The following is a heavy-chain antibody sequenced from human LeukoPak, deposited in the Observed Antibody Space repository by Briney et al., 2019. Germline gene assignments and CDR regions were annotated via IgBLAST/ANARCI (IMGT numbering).Heavy chain of an antibody. D-gene: IGHD1-26*01. Sequence: HPGGSLRLSCAAFGFTFSSYWMSWVRQAPGKGLEWVANIKQDGSETYYVDSVKGRFTISRDNAKNSLYLQMNSLRAEDTAVYYCAREGATYFDYWGQGTLVTVSS. CDR1: GFTFSSYW. CDR3: AREGATYFDY. J-gene: IGHJ4*02. V-gene: IGHV3-7*01. CDR2: IKQDGSET.